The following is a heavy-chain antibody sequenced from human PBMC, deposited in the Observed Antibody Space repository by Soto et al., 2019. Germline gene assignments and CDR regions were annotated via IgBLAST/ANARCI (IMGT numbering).Heavy chain of an antibody. CDR3: ARQIYDSDTGPNFQYYFDS. Sequence: GEALKISCKGSGYSFAGYWITWVRQKPGKGLEWMGRIDPSDSQTYYSPSFRGHVTISATKSIATVFLQWSSLRASDTAMYYCARQIYDSDTGPNFQYYFDSWGQGTPVTVSS. D-gene: IGHD3-22*01. J-gene: IGHJ4*02. V-gene: IGHV5-10-1*01. CDR1: GYSFAGYW. CDR2: IDPSDSQT.